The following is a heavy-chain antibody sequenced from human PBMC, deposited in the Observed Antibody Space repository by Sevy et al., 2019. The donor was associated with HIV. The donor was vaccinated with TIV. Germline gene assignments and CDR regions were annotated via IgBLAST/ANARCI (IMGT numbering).Heavy chain of an antibody. CDR1: GFTFSSYA. D-gene: IGHD3-3*01. CDR2: ISYDGSNK. V-gene: IGHV3-30-3*01. Sequence: GGPLRLSCAASGFTFSSYAMHWVRQAPGKGLEWVAVISYDGSNKYYADSVKGRFTISRDNSKNTLYLQMNSLRAEDTAVYYCARDREYDFWSGYYDHFDYWGQGTLVTVSS. J-gene: IGHJ4*02. CDR3: ARDREYDFWSGYYDHFDY.